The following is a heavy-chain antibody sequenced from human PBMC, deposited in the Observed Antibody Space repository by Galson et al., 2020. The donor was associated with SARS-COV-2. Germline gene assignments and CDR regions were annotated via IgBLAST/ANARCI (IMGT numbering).Heavy chain of an antibody. Sequence: GGSLRLSCAASGFTFDDYGMSWVRQVPGKGLEWVSGITRNGGSTDYADSVEGRFTISRDNAKNSLSLQMNRLRAEDTALYHCVRGFLAGPFDFWGQGTLVTVSP. V-gene: IGHV3-20*01. J-gene: IGHJ4*02. CDR1: GFTFDDYG. D-gene: IGHD6-13*01. CDR3: VRGFLAGPFDF. CDR2: ITRNGGST.